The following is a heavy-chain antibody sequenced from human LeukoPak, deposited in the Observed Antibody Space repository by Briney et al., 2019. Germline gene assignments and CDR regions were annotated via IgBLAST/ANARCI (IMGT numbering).Heavy chain of an antibody. Sequence: KPGGSPRLSCAASGFGFSSCTMNWVRQAPGKALEWVSSLSGSGRLVWYAASVKGRFTISRDNAANSLFLQMNSLRVEDTAVYYCARDLQTGLAFDAWGQGTVVAVSS. CDR3: ARDLQTGLAFDA. CDR2: LSGSGRLV. CDR1: GFGFSSCT. D-gene: IGHD7-27*01. V-gene: IGHV3-21*06. J-gene: IGHJ3*01.